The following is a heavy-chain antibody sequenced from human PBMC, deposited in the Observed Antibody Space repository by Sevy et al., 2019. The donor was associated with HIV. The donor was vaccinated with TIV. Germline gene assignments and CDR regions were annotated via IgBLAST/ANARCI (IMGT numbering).Heavy chain of an antibody. CDR1: GGSISSSSHY. Sequence: SETLSLTCTVSGGSISSSSHYWTWIRQPPGKGLEWIGSIYYSGNTDYNPSLKSRVTISVHTSKNQFSLKMTSVTAADTAVYYCARYGGKFDYWGQGTLVTVSS. CDR2: IYYSGNT. V-gene: IGHV4-39*01. J-gene: IGHJ4*02. CDR3: ARYGGKFDY. D-gene: IGHD3-16*01.